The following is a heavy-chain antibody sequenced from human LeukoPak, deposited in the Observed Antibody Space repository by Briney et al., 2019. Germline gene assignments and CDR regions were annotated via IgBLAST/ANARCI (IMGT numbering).Heavy chain of an antibody. D-gene: IGHD3-9*01. Sequence: GSSVKVSCKASGATFRSYATSWVRQAPGQGLEWMGGIIPIFSTANYAQKFQRRVTSTADESTSTAYMELSSLRSEDTAVYYCARGFGNVNKYYDILTGYPYYFDYWGQGTLVTVSS. CDR3: ARGFGNVNKYYDILTGYPYYFDY. CDR1: GATFRSYA. J-gene: IGHJ4*02. V-gene: IGHV1-69*01. CDR2: IIPIFSTA.